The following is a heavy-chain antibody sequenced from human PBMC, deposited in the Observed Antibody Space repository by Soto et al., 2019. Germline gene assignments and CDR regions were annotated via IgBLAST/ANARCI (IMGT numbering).Heavy chain of an antibody. Sequence: GGSLRLSCAASGFTFSSYAMSWVRQAPGKGLEWVSAISGSGGSTYYADSVKGRFTISRDNSKNTLYLQMNSLRAEDTAVYYCAKNYDSSGYYYGGDYWGQGTLVTVSS. CDR3: AKNYDSSGYYYGGDY. V-gene: IGHV3-23*01. CDR2: ISGSGGST. CDR1: GFTFSSYA. D-gene: IGHD3-22*01. J-gene: IGHJ4*02.